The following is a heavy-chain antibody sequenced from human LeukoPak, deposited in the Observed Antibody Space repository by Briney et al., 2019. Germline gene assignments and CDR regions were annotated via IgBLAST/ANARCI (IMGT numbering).Heavy chain of an antibody. D-gene: IGHD2-8*02. Sequence: SETLSLTCAVYGGSFSGYYWSWIRQPPGKGLEWIGRIFASGSTNYNPSLKSRVTMSVDTSKNQFSLKLSSVTAADTAVYYCARGGVRYFDYWGQGTLVTVSS. CDR2: IFASGST. CDR1: GGSFSGYY. V-gene: IGHV4-59*10. J-gene: IGHJ4*02. CDR3: ARGGVRYFDY.